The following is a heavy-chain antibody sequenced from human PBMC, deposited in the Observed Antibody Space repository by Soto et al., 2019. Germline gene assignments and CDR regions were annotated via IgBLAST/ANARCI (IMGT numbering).Heavy chain of an antibody. CDR3: ARMLVKDSSDYYYYYYGMDV. Sequence: ASVKVSCKASGYTFTSYDINWVRQATGQGLEWMGWMNPNSGNTGYAQKFQGRVTMTRNTSTSTAHMELSSLRSEDTAVYYCARMLVKDSSDYYYYYYGMDVWGQGTTVTVSS. J-gene: IGHJ6*02. CDR2: MNPNSGNT. D-gene: IGHD3-22*01. V-gene: IGHV1-8*01. CDR1: GYTFTSYD.